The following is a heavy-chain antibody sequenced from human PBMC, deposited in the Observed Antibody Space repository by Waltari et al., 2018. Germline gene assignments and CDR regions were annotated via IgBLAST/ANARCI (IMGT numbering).Heavy chain of an antibody. D-gene: IGHD3-22*01. J-gene: IGHJ5*02. CDR2: IDHSGGT. Sequence: QVQLQESGPGLVKPSETLSLTCTVPGYSISSGYYWGWIRQPPGKGLEWIGTIDHSGGTKYNPSLKRRVTTSLDTSKNQFSLKLTSVTAADAAVYYCARLDRFSDYNWFDPWGHGTLVTVSS. CDR3: ARLDRFSDYNWFDP. V-gene: IGHV4-38-2*02. CDR1: GYSISSGYY.